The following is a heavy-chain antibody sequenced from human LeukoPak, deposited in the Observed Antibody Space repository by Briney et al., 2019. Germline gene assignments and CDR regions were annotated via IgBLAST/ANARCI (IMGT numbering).Heavy chain of an antibody. CDR3: AKDIYYDSSGYFG. Sequence: GGSLRLSYAASGFTFSSYGMHWVRQAPGKGLEWVAFIRYDGSNKYYADSVKGRFTISRDNSKNTLYLQMNSLRAEDTAVYYCAKDIYYDSSGYFGWGQGTLVTVSS. J-gene: IGHJ4*02. CDR2: IRYDGSNK. V-gene: IGHV3-30*02. CDR1: GFTFSSYG. D-gene: IGHD3-22*01.